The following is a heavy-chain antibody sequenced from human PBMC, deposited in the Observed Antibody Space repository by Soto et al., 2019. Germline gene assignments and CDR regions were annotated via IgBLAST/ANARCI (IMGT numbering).Heavy chain of an antibody. CDR3: ARGTGEQFVPSPVHYGMDV. Sequence: QVQLVQSGAEVKKPGSSVKVSCKASGGTFSSYAISWVRQAPGQGLEWMGGIIPIFGTANYAQKFQGRVTITADESTSTADMELSSLRSEDTAVYYCARGTGEQFVPSPVHYGMDVWGQGTTVTVSS. CDR2: IIPIFGTA. J-gene: IGHJ6*02. CDR1: GGTFSSYA. D-gene: IGHD6-6*01. V-gene: IGHV1-69*01.